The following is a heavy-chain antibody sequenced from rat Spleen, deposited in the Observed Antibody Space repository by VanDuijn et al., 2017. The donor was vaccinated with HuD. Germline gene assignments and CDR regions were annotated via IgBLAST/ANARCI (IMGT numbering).Heavy chain of an antibody. V-gene: IGHV2S12*01. Sequence: QVRLKESGPGLVQPSQTLSLTCTVSGFSLISNGVSWVRHPPGKGLEWIAAISSGGSTYFNSVLKSRLSISRDTSKSQVFLKMNSLQTEDTAIYFCTRDPITTRDYFDYWGQGVMVTVSS. CDR2: ISSGGST. J-gene: IGHJ2*01. D-gene: IGHD1-1*01. CDR1: GFSLISNG. CDR3: TRDPITTRDYFDY.